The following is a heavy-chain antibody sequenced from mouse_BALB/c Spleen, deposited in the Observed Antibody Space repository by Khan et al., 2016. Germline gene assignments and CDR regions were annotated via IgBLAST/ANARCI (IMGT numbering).Heavy chain of an antibody. CDR3: ARRGGNYWYFDV. Sequence: LEESGAELMKPGASVKISCKAAGYPFSSYWIEWVKQRPGHGLEWIGEILPGSGNSIYNEKFKGTATFTADTSSNTAYMQLSSLTSEDSAVYYCARRGGNYWYFDVWGAGTTVTVSS. CDR2: ILPGSGNS. CDR1: GYPFSSYW. V-gene: IGHV1-9*01. J-gene: IGHJ1*01. D-gene: IGHD1-1*01.